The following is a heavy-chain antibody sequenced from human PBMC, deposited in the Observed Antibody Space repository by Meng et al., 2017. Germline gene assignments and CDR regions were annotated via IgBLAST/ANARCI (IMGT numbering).Heavy chain of an antibody. Sequence: QVQLVQSGSELKKSEASVKVSCKASGYTFTSYGMNWVRQAPGQGLEWMGWINTNTGNPTYAQCFTGRFVFSLDTSVSTAYLQISSLEAEDTAVYFCARDNGANGFDYWGQGTLVTVSS. CDR2: INTNTGNP. D-gene: IGHD4/OR15-4a*01. J-gene: IGHJ4*02. V-gene: IGHV7-4-1*02. CDR3: ARDNGANGFDY. CDR1: GYTFTSYG.